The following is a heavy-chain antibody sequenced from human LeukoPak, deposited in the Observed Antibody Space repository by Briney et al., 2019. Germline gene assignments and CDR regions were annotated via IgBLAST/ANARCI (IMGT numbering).Heavy chain of an antibody. Sequence: SETLSLTCTVSGYSISSSSYYWGWIRQPPGKGLEWIGSIYYSGSTYYNPSLKSRVTISIDTSKNQFSLKLNSVTAADTAVYYCARGGGGSSGYDYWGQGTLVTISS. CDR3: ARGGGGSSGYDY. CDR2: IYYSGST. D-gene: IGHD2-15*01. J-gene: IGHJ4*02. V-gene: IGHV4-39*07. CDR1: GYSISSSSYY.